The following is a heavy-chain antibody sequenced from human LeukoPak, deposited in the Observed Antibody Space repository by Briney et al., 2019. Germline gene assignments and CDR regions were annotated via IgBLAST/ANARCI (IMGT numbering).Heavy chain of an antibody. D-gene: IGHD1-26*01. CDR3: ARRGRGSYDYYCYYGMDV. CDR1: GFTFSSYS. V-gene: IGHV3-7*01. J-gene: IGHJ6*02. Sequence: GGSLRLSCAASGFTFSSYSMNWVRQAPGKGLEWVANIKQDGSEKYYVDSVKGRFTISRDNAKNSLYLQMNSLRAEDTAVYYCARRGRGSYDYYCYYGMDVWGQGTTVTVSS. CDR2: IKQDGSEK.